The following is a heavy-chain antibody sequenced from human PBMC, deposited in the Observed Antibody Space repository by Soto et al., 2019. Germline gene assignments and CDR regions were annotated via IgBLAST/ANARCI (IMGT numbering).Heavy chain of an antibody. V-gene: IGHV3-49*03. CDR1: GFTFGDYA. CDR3: TRDHTISGWYSYYYYYGMDV. CDR2: IRSKAYGGTT. J-gene: IGHJ6*02. Sequence: GGSLRLSCTASGFTFGDYAMSWFRQAPGKGLERVGFIRSKAYGGTTEYAASVKGRFTISRDDSKSIAYLQMNSLKTEDTAVYYCTRDHTISGWYSYYYYYGMDVWGQGTTVTVSS. D-gene: IGHD6-19*01.